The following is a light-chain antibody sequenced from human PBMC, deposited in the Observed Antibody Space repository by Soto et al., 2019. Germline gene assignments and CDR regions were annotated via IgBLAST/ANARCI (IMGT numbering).Light chain of an antibody. CDR1: QSISSY. CDR3: QQSYSTPPWT. CDR2: AAS. Sequence: DIQMTQSPSSLSASVGDRVTITCRASQSISSYLNWYQQKPXXAPKLLIYAASSLQSGVPSRFSGSGSGTDFTLTISSLQPEDFATYYCQQSYSTPPWTFGQGTKVEIK. V-gene: IGKV1-39*01. J-gene: IGKJ1*01.